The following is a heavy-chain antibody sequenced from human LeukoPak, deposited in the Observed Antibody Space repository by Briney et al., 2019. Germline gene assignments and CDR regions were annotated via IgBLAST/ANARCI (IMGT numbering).Heavy chain of an antibody. CDR2: INHSGGT. D-gene: IGHD6-13*01. CDR3: ARVTSGYSRSWPLDI. V-gene: IGHV4-34*01. J-gene: IGHJ3*02. CDR1: GGSFSGYY. Sequence: SETLSLTCAVYGGSFSGYYWSWIRQPPGKGLEWIGEINHSGGTNYNPSLKSRVTISVDTSKNQFSLKLSSVTAADTAVYYCARVTSGYSRSWPLDIWGQGTMVTVSS.